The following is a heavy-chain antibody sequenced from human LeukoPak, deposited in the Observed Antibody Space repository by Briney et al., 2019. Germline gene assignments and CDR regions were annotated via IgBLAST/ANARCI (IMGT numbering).Heavy chain of an antibody. V-gene: IGHV4-39*01. CDR1: GGSISSSSYY. CDR2: IYYSGST. D-gene: IGHD1-26*01. J-gene: IGHJ3*02. Sequence: SETLSLTCTVSGGSISSSSYYWGWIRQPPGKGLEWIGSIYYSGSTYYNPSLESRVTISVDTSKNQFSLKLSSVTAADTAVYYCASPLGATDAFDIWGQGTMVTVSS. CDR3: ASPLGATDAFDI.